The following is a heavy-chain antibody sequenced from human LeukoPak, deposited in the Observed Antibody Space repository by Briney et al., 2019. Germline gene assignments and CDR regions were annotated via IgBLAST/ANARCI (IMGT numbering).Heavy chain of an antibody. CDR2: IRYDAINE. Sequence: PGGSLRLSCAASGFVFSNYGMNWVRQAPGKGLEWVAVIRYDAINEYYADSVKGRFTISRDNSKNTLYLQMNSFRAEDTAVYYCAKALYDSTGRDAFDIWGQGTMVTVSS. J-gene: IGHJ3*02. CDR1: GFVFSNYG. D-gene: IGHD3-22*01. V-gene: IGHV3-30*02. CDR3: AKALYDSTGRDAFDI.